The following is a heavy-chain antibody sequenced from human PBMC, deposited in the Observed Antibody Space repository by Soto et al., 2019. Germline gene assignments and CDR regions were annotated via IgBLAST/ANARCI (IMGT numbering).Heavy chain of an antibody. CDR1: GFTFDDYA. Sequence: PGGSLRLSCAASGFTFDDYAMHWVRQAPGKGLEWVSGISWNSGSIGYADSVKGRFTISRDNAKNSLYLQMNSLRAEDTALYYCAKDRDLAYGIDYWGQGTLVTVSS. D-gene: IGHD4-17*01. CDR2: ISWNSGSI. J-gene: IGHJ4*02. V-gene: IGHV3-9*01. CDR3: AKDRDLAYGIDY.